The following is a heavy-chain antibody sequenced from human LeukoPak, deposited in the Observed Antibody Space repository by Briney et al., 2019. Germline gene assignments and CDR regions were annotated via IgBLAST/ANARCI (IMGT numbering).Heavy chain of an antibody. CDR1: GGSFSGYY. D-gene: IGHD3-10*01. Sequence: PSETLSLTCAVYGGSFSGYYWSWIRQPPGKGLEWIGEINHSGSTNYNPSLKSRVTISVDTSKNQFSLKLSSVTAADTAVYYCARGRGSGSYTFDYWGQGTLVTVSS. CDR3: ARGRGSGSYTFDY. CDR2: INHSGST. V-gene: IGHV4-34*01. J-gene: IGHJ4*02.